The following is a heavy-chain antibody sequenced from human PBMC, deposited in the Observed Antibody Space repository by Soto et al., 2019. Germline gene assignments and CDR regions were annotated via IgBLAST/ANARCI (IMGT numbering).Heavy chain of an antibody. CDR1: EFSLSTNEVG. CDR2: IYWDDDK. J-gene: IGHJ4*02. V-gene: IGHV2-5*02. CDR3: ARYSSSWATYYFDY. Sequence: QITLKESGPTLVKPTQTLTLTCTFSEFSLSTNEVGVGWIRQPPGKALEWLALIYWDDDKRYSLSLKSRLTITKDPSKNQVVLTMTNMDPVDTATYYCARYSSSWATYYFDYWGQGTLVTVSS. D-gene: IGHD6-13*01.